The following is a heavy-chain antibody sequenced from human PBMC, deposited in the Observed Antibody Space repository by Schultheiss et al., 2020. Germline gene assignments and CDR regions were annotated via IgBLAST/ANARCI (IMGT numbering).Heavy chain of an antibody. D-gene: IGHD1-26*01. V-gene: IGHV4-59*01. CDR1: GGSISSYY. J-gene: IGHJ4*02. Sequence: SETLSLTCTVSGGSISSYYWGWIRQPPGKGLEWIGFIYYTGSTSYNPSLKSRVTMSVDASKTQFSLKLSYVTAADTAVYYCASMLTGSADYWGQGTLVTVSS. CDR2: IYYTGST. CDR3: ASMLTGSADY.